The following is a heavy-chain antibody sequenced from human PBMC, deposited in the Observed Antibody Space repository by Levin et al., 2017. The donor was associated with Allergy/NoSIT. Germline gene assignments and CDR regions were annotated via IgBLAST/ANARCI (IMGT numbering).Heavy chain of an antibody. Sequence: GGSLRLSCAASGFTFSTQAMSWVRQAPGKGLEWVSGISHSGGSTYYADSVKGRFTISRDNSKNTLHLQMDSLRAEDTAVYYCAKGSGYYPNSSGMDVWGQGTTVTVSS. D-gene: IGHD1-26*01. V-gene: IGHV3-23*01. CDR1: GFTFSTQA. J-gene: IGHJ6*02. CDR2: ISHSGGST. CDR3: AKGSGYYPNSSGMDV.